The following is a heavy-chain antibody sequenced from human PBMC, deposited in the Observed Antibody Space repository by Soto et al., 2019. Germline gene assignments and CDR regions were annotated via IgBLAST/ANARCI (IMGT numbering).Heavy chain of an antibody. CDR1: GYTFTSYD. Sequence: ASVKVSCKAAGYTFTSYDKHRVRQAPGQRLEWMGWISGGNRNTKYSQRFQGRVTITTDTSASTAYMELSSLRSEDTAVYYCARIGYSSGWYSFDYWGQGTLVTVSS. J-gene: IGHJ4*02. D-gene: IGHD6-19*01. CDR3: ARIGYSSGWYSFDY. CDR2: ISGGNRNT. V-gene: IGHV1-3*01.